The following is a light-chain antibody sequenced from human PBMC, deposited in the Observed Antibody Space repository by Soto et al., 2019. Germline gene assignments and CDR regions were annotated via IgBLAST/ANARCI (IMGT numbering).Light chain of an antibody. J-gene: IGKJ3*01. V-gene: IGKV1-39*01. CDR1: QSISSY. Sequence: DIQMTQSPSSLSASVGDRVTITCRASQSISSYLNWYQQKPGKAPKLLIYPESSLQSGVPSRFSGSGSGTDFTLTIRSLQPEDFATYYCQQGYSTPPITFGPGTKVDL. CDR2: PES. CDR3: QQGYSTPPIT.